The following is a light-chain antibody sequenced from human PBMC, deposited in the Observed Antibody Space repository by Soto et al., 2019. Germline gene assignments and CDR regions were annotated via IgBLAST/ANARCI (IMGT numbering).Light chain of an antibody. J-gene: IGKJ5*01. CDR3: QHFGDSPIT. CDR2: GAS. V-gene: IGKV3-20*01. Sequence: EIVLTQSPGTLSLSPGERATLSCRASQSVYNTYLAWYQQKPGQAPRLLIFGASNRATGIPDRFSGRGSGTDFTLTITRLEPEDFAVYYCQHFGDSPITFGQGTRLEIK. CDR1: QSVYNTY.